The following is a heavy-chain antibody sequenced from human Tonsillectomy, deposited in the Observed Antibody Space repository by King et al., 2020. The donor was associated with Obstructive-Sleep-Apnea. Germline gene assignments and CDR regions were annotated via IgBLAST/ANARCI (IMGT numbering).Heavy chain of an antibody. CDR2: IKPDGSDK. CDR3: AKEEWYRFDF. J-gene: IGHJ4*02. D-gene: IGHD3-3*01. Sequence: QLVQSGGGLVQPGGSLRLSCVASGFIFSGHYMSWVRQAPGKGLEWVAEIKPDGSDKSYVDSVKGRFTISRDNAKNSLFLQMNSLRGEDTAMYYCAKEEWYRFDFWGQGTLVTVSS. CDR1: GFIFSGHY. V-gene: IGHV3-7*01.